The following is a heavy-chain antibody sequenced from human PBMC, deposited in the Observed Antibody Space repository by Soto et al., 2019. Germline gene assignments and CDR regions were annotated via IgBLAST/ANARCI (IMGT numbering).Heavy chain of an antibody. Sequence: ASVKVSCKASGYTFTSSGISWVRQAPGQGLEWMGWISAYNGNTNYAQKLQGRVTMTTDTSTSTAYMELRSLRSDDTAVYYCARLIVHTAMVSMVRGVIVYFDYWGQGTLVTVSS. V-gene: IGHV1-18*04. J-gene: IGHJ4*02. CDR2: ISAYNGNT. D-gene: IGHD3-10*01. CDR3: ARLIVHTAMVSMVRGVIVYFDY. CDR1: GYTFTSSG.